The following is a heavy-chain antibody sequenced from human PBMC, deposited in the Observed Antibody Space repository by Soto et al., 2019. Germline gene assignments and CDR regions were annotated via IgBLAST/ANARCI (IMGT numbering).Heavy chain of an antibody. J-gene: IGHJ4*02. CDR3: AKALIAAAGTGSYFDY. D-gene: IGHD6-13*01. CDR2: ISYDGSSK. V-gene: IGHV3-30*18. Sequence: GGSLRLSCAASGFTFSSYGMYWVRQAPGKGLEWVAVISYDGSSKYYADSVKGRFTISRDNSKNTLYLQMNSLRAEDTAVYYCAKALIAAAGTGSYFDYWGQGTLVPVSS. CDR1: GFTFSSYG.